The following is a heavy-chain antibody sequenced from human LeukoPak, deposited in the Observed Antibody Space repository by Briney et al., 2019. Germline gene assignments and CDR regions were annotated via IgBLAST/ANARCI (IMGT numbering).Heavy chain of an antibody. J-gene: IGHJ4*02. D-gene: IGHD3-22*01. CDR3: ARVSYYDSSGNRGAFDY. Sequence: PSETLSLTCAVYGGSFSGYYWSWIRQPPGKGLAWIGEINHSGSTNYNPSLKSRVTISVDTSKNQFSLKLSSVTAADTAVYYCARVSYYDSSGNRGAFDYWGQGTLVTVSS. CDR2: INHSGST. CDR1: GGSFSGYY. V-gene: IGHV4-34*01.